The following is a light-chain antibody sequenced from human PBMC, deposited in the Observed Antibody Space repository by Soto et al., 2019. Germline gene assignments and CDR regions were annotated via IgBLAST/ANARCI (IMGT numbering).Light chain of an antibody. Sequence: QSVLTQPPSVSGAPGQRVTISCTGSSSNIGAGYDVHWYQQLPGIAPKLLIYGNSNRPSGVPDRFSGSKSGTSASLAITGLQAEDEADYYYQSYDSSLSGYVFGTGTKLTVL. J-gene: IGLJ1*01. CDR3: QSYDSSLSGYV. CDR1: SSNIGAGYD. V-gene: IGLV1-40*01. CDR2: GNS.